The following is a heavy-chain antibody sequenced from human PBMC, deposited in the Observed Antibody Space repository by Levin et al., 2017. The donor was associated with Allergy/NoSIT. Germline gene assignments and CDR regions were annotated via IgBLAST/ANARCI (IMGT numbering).Heavy chain of an antibody. CDR1: GYSISSGYY. D-gene: IGHD6-6*01. Sequence: PSETLSLTCAVSGYSISSGYYWGWIRQPPGKGLEWIGSIYHSGSTYYNPSLKSRVTISVDTSKNQFSLKLSSVTAADTAVYYCASQGQLVVSYYGMDVWGQGTTVTVSS. J-gene: IGHJ6*02. V-gene: IGHV4-38-2*01. CDR3: ASQGQLVVSYYGMDV. CDR2: IYHSGST.